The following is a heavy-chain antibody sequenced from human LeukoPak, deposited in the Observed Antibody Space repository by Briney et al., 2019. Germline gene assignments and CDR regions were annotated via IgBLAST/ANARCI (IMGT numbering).Heavy chain of an antibody. CDR3: AKNGVVITYYFDY. J-gene: IGHJ4*02. Sequence: GGTLRLSCAASGFTFSSYGMHWVRQAPGKGLEWVAFIRYDGSNKYYADSVKGRFTISRDNSKNTLYLQMNSLRAEDTAVYYCAKNGVVITYYFDYWGQGTLVTVSS. CDR2: IRYDGSNK. CDR1: GFTFSSYG. D-gene: IGHD3-3*01. V-gene: IGHV3-30*02.